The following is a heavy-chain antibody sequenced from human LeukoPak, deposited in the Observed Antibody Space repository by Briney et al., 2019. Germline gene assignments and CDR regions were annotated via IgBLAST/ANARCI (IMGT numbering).Heavy chain of an antibody. CDR3: AKSSGYSSTWEVDY. J-gene: IGHJ4*02. CDR2: ISGSGGST. CDR1: GFTFSSYA. Sequence: GGSLRLSCAASGFTFSSYAMSWVRQAPGKGLEWVSAISGSGGSTYYADSVKGRFTISRDNSKNTLYLQMNSLRAEDTAVYYCAKSSGYSSTWEVDYWGQGTLVTVSS. V-gene: IGHV3-23*01. D-gene: IGHD6-13*01.